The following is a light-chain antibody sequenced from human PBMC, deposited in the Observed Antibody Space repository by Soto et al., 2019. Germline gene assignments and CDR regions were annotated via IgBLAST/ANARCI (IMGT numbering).Light chain of an antibody. V-gene: IGLV1-44*01. CDR3: AAWDDSLNGVV. CDR1: SSNIGTNS. CDR2: ANS. Sequence: QSVLTQPPSASGTPGQRVTISCSGSSSNIGTNSMSWYQHLPGTAPKLLMYANSQRPSGVPDRFSGSKSGTSASLAISGLQSEDEADYYGAAWDDSLNGVVFGGGTKLTVL. J-gene: IGLJ2*01.